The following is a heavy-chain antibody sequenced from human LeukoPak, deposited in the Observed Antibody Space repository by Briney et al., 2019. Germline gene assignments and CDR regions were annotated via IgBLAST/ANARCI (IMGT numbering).Heavy chain of an antibody. Sequence: ASVKVSCKASGYTITSYGFSWVRQAPGQGLEWMGWISAYNGNTNYAQKFQGRVTITTDTSTSTAYLEMRSLRSDDTAMYYCPTGGYSSSSSGYGYWGQGTLVTVSS. V-gene: IGHV1-18*01. CDR1: GYTITSYG. CDR2: ISAYNGNT. D-gene: IGHD6-13*01. J-gene: IGHJ4*02. CDR3: PTGGYSSSSSGYGY.